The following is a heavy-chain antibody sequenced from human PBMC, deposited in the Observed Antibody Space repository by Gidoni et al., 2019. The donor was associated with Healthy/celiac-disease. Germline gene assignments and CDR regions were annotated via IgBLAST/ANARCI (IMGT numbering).Heavy chain of an antibody. J-gene: IGHJ4*02. CDR1: GFTFSSYW. D-gene: IGHD6-6*01. Sequence: EVQLVESGGGLVQPGGSLRLSCAAPGFTFSSYWMSWVRQAPGKGLEWVANIKQDGSEKYYVDSVKGRFTISRDNAKNSLYLQMNSLRAEDTAVYYCARRYSSSFDYWGQGTLVTVSS. V-gene: IGHV3-7*01. CDR2: IKQDGSEK. CDR3: ARRYSSSFDY.